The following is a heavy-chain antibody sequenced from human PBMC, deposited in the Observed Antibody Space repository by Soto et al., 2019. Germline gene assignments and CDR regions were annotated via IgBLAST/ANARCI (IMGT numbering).Heavy chain of an antibody. Sequence: QVQLVQSGAEVKKPGSSVKVSCKASGGTFSSYAISWVRQAPGQGLEWMGGTIPIFGTANYAKKYQGRVTITADESTSTAYMELSSLRSEDTAVYDCARQIAAGGFDPWGQGTLVTVSS. CDR3: ARQIAAGGFDP. CDR1: GGTFSSYA. CDR2: TIPIFGTA. D-gene: IGHD6-13*01. J-gene: IGHJ5*02. V-gene: IGHV1-69*01.